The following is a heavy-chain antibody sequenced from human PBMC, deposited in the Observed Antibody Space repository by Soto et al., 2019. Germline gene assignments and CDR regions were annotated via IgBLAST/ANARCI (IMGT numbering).Heavy chain of an antibody. J-gene: IGHJ6*03. V-gene: IGHV1-69*02. Sequence: SVKVSCKASGGTFSSYTISWVRQAPGQGLEWMGRIIPILGIANYAQKFQGRVTITADKSTSTAYMELSSLRSEDTAVYYCARTAIFGVVQDYYMDVWGKGTTVTVSS. CDR2: IIPILGIA. CDR1: GGTFSSYT. D-gene: IGHD3-3*01. CDR3: ARTAIFGVVQDYYMDV.